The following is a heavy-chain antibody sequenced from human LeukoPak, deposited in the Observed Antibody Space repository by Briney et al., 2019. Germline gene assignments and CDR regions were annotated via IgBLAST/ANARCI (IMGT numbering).Heavy chain of an antibody. D-gene: IGHD3-22*01. CDR2: IWYDGSNK. J-gene: IGHJ4*02. Sequence: QPGGSLRLSCAASGFTFSSYGMHWVRQAPGKGLEWVAVIWYDGSNKYYADSVKGRFTISRDNSKNTLYLQMNSLRAEDTAVYYCARDEEMSPGYDSSGYPDYWGQGTLVTVSS. CDR3: ARDEEMSPGYDSSGYPDY. V-gene: IGHV3-33*01. CDR1: GFTFSSYG.